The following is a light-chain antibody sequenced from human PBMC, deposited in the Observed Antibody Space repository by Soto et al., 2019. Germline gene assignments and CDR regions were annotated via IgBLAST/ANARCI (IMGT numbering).Light chain of an antibody. CDR2: EVN. J-gene: IGLJ1*01. Sequence: QSVLTQPASVSGSPGQSITISCTGTSSDVGGYNYVSWYQQHPGKAPKLMIYEVNNRPSGVSNRFSGSKSGNTASLTISGLQAEDEADYYCSSYTSSGTLYVFGTGTKVTVL. CDR3: SSYTSSGTLYV. V-gene: IGLV2-14*01. CDR1: SSDVGGYNY.